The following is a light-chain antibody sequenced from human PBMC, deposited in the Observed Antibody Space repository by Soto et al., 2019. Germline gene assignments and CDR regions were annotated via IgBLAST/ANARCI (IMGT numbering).Light chain of an antibody. CDR3: QQSYSSPSGLT. CDR2: ATS. CDR1: QCISKY. J-gene: IGKJ4*01. Sequence: DIQMTQSPSSLSASLGDRVTMTCRAIQCISKYLNWYQQKPGKAPKLLIYATSSMQSGVPSRFSGSGYGTDFTLTISSLQPEDFATYYCQQSYSSPSGLTFGGGTKVDIK. V-gene: IGKV1-39*01.